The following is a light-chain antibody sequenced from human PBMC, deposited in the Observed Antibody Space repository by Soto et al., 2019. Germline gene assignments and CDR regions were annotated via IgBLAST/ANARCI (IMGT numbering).Light chain of an antibody. V-gene: IGKV3-20*01. CDR1: QSIGNDC. CDR3: QQCGTSPMYT. Sequence: EMVLTQSPGTLSLSPGERATLSCRASQSIGNDCLAWYQQKPGQAPRLLIYSTSSRITGVPDRFSGSGSGTDFTLTIGRPEPEDFAVYYCQQCGTSPMYTFGQGTKLEI. J-gene: IGKJ2*01. CDR2: STS.